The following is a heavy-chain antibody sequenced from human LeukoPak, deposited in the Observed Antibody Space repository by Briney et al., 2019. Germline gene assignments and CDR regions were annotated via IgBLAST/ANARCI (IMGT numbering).Heavy chain of an antibody. CDR2: MNPNSGNT. Sequence: GASVKVSCKASGYTFTSYDINWVRQATGQGLEWMGWMNPNSGNTGYAQKFQGRVTMTRNTSISTAYMELSSLRSEDTAVYYCARAGYCSSTSCYEVYYYYYYYMDVWGKGTTVTVSS. J-gene: IGHJ6*03. CDR1: GYTFTSYD. CDR3: ARAGYCSSTSCYEVYYYYYYYMDV. V-gene: IGHV1-8*01. D-gene: IGHD2-2*01.